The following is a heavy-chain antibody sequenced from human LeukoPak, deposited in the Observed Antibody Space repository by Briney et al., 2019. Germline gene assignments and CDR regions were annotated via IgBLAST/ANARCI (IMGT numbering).Heavy chain of an antibody. J-gene: IGHJ4*02. D-gene: IGHD2-2*01. CDR2: ISGSGGST. CDR3: AKDPGYQVVYCFDY. V-gene: IGHV3-23*01. Sequence: GGSLTLSYAASGFTFSSYSMSWVRQAPGKGLEWVSGISGSGGSTDYADSVKGRFTISRDNSKNTLYLQMNSLRVEDTAVYYCAKDPGYQVVYCFDYWGQGTLVTVSS. CDR1: GFTFSSYS.